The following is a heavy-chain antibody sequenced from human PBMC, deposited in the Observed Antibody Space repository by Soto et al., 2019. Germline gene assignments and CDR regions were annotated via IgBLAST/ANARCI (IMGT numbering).Heavy chain of an antibody. CDR2: IYYSGST. J-gene: IGHJ4*02. CDR3: AILAVAGTPGFDY. Sequence: SETLSLTCTVSGGSISSGGYYWSWIRQHPGKGLEWIGSIYYSGSTYYNPSLKSRVTISVDTSKNQFSLKLSSVTAADTAVYYCAILAVAGTPGFDYWGQGTLVTVSS. CDR1: GGSISSGGYY. V-gene: IGHV4-39*01. D-gene: IGHD6-19*01.